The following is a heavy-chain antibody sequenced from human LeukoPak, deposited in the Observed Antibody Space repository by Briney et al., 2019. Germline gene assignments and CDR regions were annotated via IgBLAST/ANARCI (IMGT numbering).Heavy chain of an antibody. Sequence: GGSLRLSCAASGFTFSMYSMPWVRQAPGKGLECVSAINSDGSSTYYADSVRGRSTISRDNSKNTLYLQMGSLITEDMAVYYCARVLAGYDYWGQGTLVTVSS. CDR1: GFTFSMYS. CDR3: ARVLAGYDY. V-gene: IGHV3-64*02. CDR2: INSDGSST. D-gene: IGHD2-15*01. J-gene: IGHJ4*02.